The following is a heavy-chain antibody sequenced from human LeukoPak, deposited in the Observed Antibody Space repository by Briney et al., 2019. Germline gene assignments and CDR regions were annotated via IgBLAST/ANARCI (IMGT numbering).Heavy chain of an antibody. D-gene: IGHD6-19*01. CDR1: GGTFSSYA. CDR2: MNPNSGNT. V-gene: IGHV1-8*02. CDR3: ARRGAVAANWFDP. Sequence: ASVKVSCKASGGTFSSYAINWVRQATGQGLEWMGWMNPNSGNTGYAQKFQGRVTMTRNTSISTAYMELSSLRSEDTAVYYCARRGAVAANWFDPWGQGALVTVSS. J-gene: IGHJ5*02.